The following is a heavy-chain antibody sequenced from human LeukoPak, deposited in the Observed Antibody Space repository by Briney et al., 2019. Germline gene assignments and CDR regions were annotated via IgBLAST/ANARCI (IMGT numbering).Heavy chain of an antibody. CDR2: IYYRGTT. D-gene: IGHD5-12*01. CDR1: GDSIDSYY. Sequence: SETLSLTCTVSGDSIDSYYWSWIRQPPGKGLEWIGYIYYRGTTSYNPFLKSRVTISVDTSENQFSLKLNSVTAADTAVYYCARLPRYGGYDHFDYWGQGILVIVSS. V-gene: IGHV4-59*12. CDR3: ARLPRYGGYDHFDY. J-gene: IGHJ4*02.